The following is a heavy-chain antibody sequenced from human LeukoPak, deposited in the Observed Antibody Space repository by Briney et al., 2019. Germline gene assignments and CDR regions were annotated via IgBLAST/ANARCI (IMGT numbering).Heavy chain of an antibody. CDR2: IYYSGST. Sequence: ASETLSLTCTVSGGSISSYYWSWIRQPPGKGLEWIGYIYYSGSTNYNPSLKSRVTISVDTSKDQLSLKLSSVTAADTAVYYCARGGYSYGSGLLDYWGQGTLVTVSS. J-gene: IGHJ4*02. D-gene: IGHD5-18*01. V-gene: IGHV4-59*01. CDR1: GGSISSYY. CDR3: ARGGYSYGSGLLDY.